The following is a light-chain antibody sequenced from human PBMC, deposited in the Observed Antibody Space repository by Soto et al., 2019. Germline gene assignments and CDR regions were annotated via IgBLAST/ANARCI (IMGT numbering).Light chain of an antibody. CDR3: QTWGTGNWV. J-gene: IGLJ3*02. CDR2: LNSDGSH. CDR1: SGHSSYA. Sequence: QPVLTQSPSASASLGASVKLTCTLSSGHSSYAIAWHQQQPEKGPRYLMKLNSDGSHSKGDGIPDRFSGSSSGAERYLTIPSLQAEDEADYYCQTWGTGNWVFGGGTQVTVL. V-gene: IGLV4-69*01.